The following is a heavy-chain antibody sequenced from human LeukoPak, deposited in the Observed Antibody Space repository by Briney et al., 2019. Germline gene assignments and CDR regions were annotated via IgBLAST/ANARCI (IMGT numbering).Heavy chain of an antibody. V-gene: IGHV4-59*12. CDR2: IYYSGST. J-gene: IGHJ4*02. CDR1: GGSISSYY. Sequence: KPSETLSLTCTVSGGSISSYYWSWIRQPPGKGLEWIGYIYYSGSTNYNPSLKSRVTISVDASKNQFSLKLSSVTAADTAAYYCARGNIYGDYLYWGQGTLVTVSS. D-gene: IGHD4-17*01. CDR3: ARGNIYGDYLY.